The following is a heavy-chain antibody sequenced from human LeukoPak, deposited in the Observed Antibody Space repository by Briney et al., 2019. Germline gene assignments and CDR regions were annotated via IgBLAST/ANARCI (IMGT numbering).Heavy chain of an antibody. D-gene: IGHD2-2*01. CDR3: ARQHPPDCSSTSCYQGDWYFDL. V-gene: IGHV3-48*01. CDR1: GFTFSSYS. Sequence: GRSLRLSCAASGFTFSSYSMNWVRQAPGKGLEWVSYISSSSSTIYYADSVKGRFTISRDNAKNSLYLQMNSLRAEDTAMYYCARQHPPDCSSTSCYQGDWYFDLWGRGTLVTVSS. CDR2: ISSSSSTI. J-gene: IGHJ2*01.